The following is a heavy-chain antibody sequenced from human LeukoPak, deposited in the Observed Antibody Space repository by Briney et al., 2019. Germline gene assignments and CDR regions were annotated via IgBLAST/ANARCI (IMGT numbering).Heavy chain of an antibody. CDR3: ARDHKTPRLRFLEWTPYYYYGMDV. CDR2: ISAYNGNT. V-gene: IGHV1-18*01. CDR1: GYTFTNYN. D-gene: IGHD3-3*01. J-gene: IGHJ6*02. Sequence: ASVKVSCKASGYTFTNYNIHWVRQAPGQGLEWMGWISAYNGNTNYAQKLQGRVTMTTDTSTSTAYMGLRSLRSDDTAVYYCARDHKTPRLRFLEWTPYYYYGMDVWGQGTTVTVSS.